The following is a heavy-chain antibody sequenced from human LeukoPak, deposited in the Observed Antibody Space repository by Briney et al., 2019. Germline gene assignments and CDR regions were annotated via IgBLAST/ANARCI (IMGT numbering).Heavy chain of an antibody. CDR3: ARIFDRDI. D-gene: IGHD3-3*01. J-gene: IGHJ3*02. V-gene: IGHV4-4*07. CDR2: IHGTLGST. Sequence: SENLSLICTVSGGPIRNSYWSWVRHSAGTGMQWIGRIHGTLGSTNHNPSLKSRVVMSLDTSSNQFSLRLSAMGAADTATYYCARIFDRDIWGQGTLVTVSP. CDR1: GGPIRNSY.